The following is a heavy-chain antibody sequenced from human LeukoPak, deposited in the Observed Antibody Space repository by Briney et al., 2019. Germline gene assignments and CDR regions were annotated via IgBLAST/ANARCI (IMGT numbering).Heavy chain of an antibody. J-gene: IGHJ4*02. CDR1: GDSITSSGFY. CDR3: ARGRPLY. V-gene: IGHV4-39*07. CDR2: IHYSGTT. Sequence: PSETLSLTCTVSGDSITSSGFYWVWIRQPPGKGLEWIGSIHYSGTTQYTPSLKSRVTMSVDTSKNQFSLTLSSVTAADTAMYYCARGRPLYWGKGTLVTVSS.